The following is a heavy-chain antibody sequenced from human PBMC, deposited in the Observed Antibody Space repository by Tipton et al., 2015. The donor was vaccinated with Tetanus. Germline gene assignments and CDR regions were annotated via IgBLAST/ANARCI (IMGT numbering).Heavy chain of an antibody. V-gene: IGHV3-9*01. CDR3: AKDGAAAGTSPFDY. D-gene: IGHD6-13*01. J-gene: IGHJ4*02. CDR1: GFTFSSYG. Sequence: SLRLSCAASGFTFSSYGMHWVRQAPGKGLEWVSGISWNSGSIGYADSVKGRFTISRDNAKNSLYLQMNSLRAEDTALYYCAKDGAAAGTSPFDYWGQGTLVTVSS. CDR2: ISWNSGSI.